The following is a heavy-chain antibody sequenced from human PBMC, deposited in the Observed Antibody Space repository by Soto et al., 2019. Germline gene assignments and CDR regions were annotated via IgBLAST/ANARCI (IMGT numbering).Heavy chain of an antibody. CDR1: GFTFSSYS. D-gene: IGHD6-19*01. V-gene: IGHV3-21*01. Sequence: GGSLRLSCASSGFTFSSYSLNWVRQAPGKGLEWVSSISSSSSYIYYADSVKGRFTMSRDNDKNSLYLQMNSLRAEETAVYDCAIGAVDGTFDYWGQGTLVTVSS. J-gene: IGHJ4*02. CDR3: AIGAVDGTFDY. CDR2: ISSSSSYI.